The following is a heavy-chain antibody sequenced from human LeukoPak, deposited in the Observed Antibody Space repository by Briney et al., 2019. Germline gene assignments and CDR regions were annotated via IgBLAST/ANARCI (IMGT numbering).Heavy chain of an antibody. CDR3: ARNDRTAPATYYDFWSGYYQ. CDR2: MNPNSGNT. J-gene: IGHJ4*02. V-gene: IGHV1-8*01. D-gene: IGHD3-3*01. CDR1: GYTFTSYD. Sequence: ASVKVSCKASGYTFTSYDINWVRQATGQGLEWMGWMNPNSGNTGYAQKFQGRVTMTRNTSISTAYMELSSLRSEDTAVYYCARNDRTAPATYYDFWSGYYQWGQGTLVTVSS.